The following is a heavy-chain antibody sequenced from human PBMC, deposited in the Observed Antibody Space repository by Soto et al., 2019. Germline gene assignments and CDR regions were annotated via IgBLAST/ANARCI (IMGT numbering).Heavy chain of an antibody. V-gene: IGHV3-30*18. Sequence: QVQLVESGGGVVQPGRSLRLSCAASGFTFSSYGMHWVRQAPGKGLEWVAVISYDGSTKYYADSVKGRFTISRDTSKNTLYPQMNSLRAEDTAVYYCAKDTLWFGELLPIPRGQGTLVTVSS. CDR2: ISYDGSTK. D-gene: IGHD3-10*01. CDR3: AKDTLWFGELLPIP. CDR1: GFTFSSYG. J-gene: IGHJ1*01.